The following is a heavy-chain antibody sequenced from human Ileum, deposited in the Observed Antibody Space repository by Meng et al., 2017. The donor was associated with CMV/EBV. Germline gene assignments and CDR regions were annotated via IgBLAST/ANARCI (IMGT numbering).Heavy chain of an antibody. CDR3: ARQYSSGYYVQL. D-gene: IGHD6-19*01. CDR1: GGSLNNYY. V-gene: IGHV4-34*01. J-gene: IGHJ4*02. CDR2: VNPSGRT. Sequence: SETLSLTCEVSGGSLNNYYWSWLRQAPGKGLEWIGEVNPSGRTNYIPSLTSRVIISMDTSKSQFSLNLASVTAADTAVYYCARQYSSGYYVQLWGQGTVVTVSS.